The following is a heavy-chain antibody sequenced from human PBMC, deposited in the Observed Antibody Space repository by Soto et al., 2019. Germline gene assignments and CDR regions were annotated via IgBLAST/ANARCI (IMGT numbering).Heavy chain of an antibody. CDR2: IYHSGST. J-gene: IGHJ6*02. V-gene: IGHV4-4*02. CDR1: GGSISSSNW. Sequence: SETLSLTCAVSGGSISSSNWWTWVRQPPGKGLEWIGEIYHSGSTNYIPSLKSRVTISVDKSKNQFSLELTSVTAADTAVYYCAKVRSSSHYYYYGMDVWGQGTTVTVSS. D-gene: IGHD6-6*01. CDR3: AKVRSSSHYYYYGMDV.